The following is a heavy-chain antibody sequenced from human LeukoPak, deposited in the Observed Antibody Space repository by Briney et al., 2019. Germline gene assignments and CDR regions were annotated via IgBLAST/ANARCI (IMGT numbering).Heavy chain of an antibody. Sequence: ASVKVSCKASGYTFTGYYVHWVRQAPGQGLEWIGWINPNSGDTNYAQKFQGRVTMTRDTSISTAYMELSGLRSDDTAVYYCARSFARDSDILTGYYIGDYWGQGTLVTVSS. D-gene: IGHD3-9*01. CDR2: INPNSGDT. CDR3: ARSFARDSDILTGYYIGDY. J-gene: IGHJ4*02. V-gene: IGHV1-2*02. CDR1: GYTFTGYY.